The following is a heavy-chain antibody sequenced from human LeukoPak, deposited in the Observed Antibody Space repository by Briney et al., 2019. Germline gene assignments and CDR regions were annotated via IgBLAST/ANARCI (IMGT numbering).Heavy chain of an antibody. V-gene: IGHV4-4*07. Sequence: SETLSLTCTVSGGSISSYYWSWIRQPAGKGLEWIGRFYTSGSTNFSPSLKSRVTMSVDTSKNQFSLKLSSVTAADTAVYYCARDKRGYSFDYWGLGTLVTVSS. D-gene: IGHD2-21*01. CDR3: ARDKRGYSFDY. J-gene: IGHJ4*02. CDR2: FYTSGST. CDR1: GGSISSYY.